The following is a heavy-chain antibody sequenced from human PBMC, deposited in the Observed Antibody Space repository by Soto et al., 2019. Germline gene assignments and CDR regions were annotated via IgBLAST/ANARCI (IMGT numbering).Heavy chain of an antibody. D-gene: IGHD6-19*01. Sequence: GGSLRLSCAASGFTVSSNYMSWVRQAPGKGLEWVSVIYSGGSTYYADSVKGRFTISRHNSKNTLYLQMNSLRAEDTAVYYCARDRAVAGYYYYYYMDVWGKGTTVTVSS. CDR1: GFTVSSNY. CDR2: IYSGGST. J-gene: IGHJ6*03. V-gene: IGHV3-53*04. CDR3: ARDRAVAGYYYYYYMDV.